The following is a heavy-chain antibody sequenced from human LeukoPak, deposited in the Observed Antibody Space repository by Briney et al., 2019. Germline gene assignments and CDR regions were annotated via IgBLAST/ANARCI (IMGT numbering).Heavy chain of an antibody. CDR2: IYYSGST. CDR1: GGSISSSSYY. V-gene: IGHV4-39*07. J-gene: IGHJ4*02. D-gene: IGHD3-22*01. CDR3: ATSSYYHDSGGYYTFDS. Sequence: TSETLSLTCTVSGGSISSSSYYWGWIRQPPGKGLEWIGSIYYSGSTYYNPSLKSRVTISVDTSKNQFSLKLSSVTAADTAVYYCATSSYYHDSGGYYTFDSWGQGTLVTVSS.